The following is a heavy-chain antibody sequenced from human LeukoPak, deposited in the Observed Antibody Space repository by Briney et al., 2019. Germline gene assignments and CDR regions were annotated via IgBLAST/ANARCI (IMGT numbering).Heavy chain of an antibody. CDR2: IYSGGST. CDR1: GFTVSSNY. CDR3: ARDPSVDV. J-gene: IGHJ6*02. V-gene: IGHV3-53*04. Sequence: QSGGSLRLPCAASGFTVSSNYMSWVRQAPGKGLEWVSVIYSGGSTYYAGSVKGRFTIPRHNSKNTLYLQMNSLRAEDTAVYYCARDPSVDVWGQGTTVTVSS.